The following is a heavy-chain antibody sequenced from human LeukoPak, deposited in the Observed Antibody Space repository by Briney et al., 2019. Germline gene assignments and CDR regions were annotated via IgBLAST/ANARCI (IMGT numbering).Heavy chain of an antibody. CDR2: IDTAGDT. D-gene: IGHD6-25*01. CDR1: GFTFSRYD. CDR3: ARVVTLRSGGYDAFDI. Sequence: GGSLRLSCAASGFTFSRYDMHRVRQATGKGLEWVSAIDTAGDTYYPGSVKGRFTISRENAKNSLYLQMNSLRAGDTAVYFCARVVTLRSGGYDAFDIWGQGTMDTVSS. J-gene: IGHJ3*02. V-gene: IGHV3-13*01.